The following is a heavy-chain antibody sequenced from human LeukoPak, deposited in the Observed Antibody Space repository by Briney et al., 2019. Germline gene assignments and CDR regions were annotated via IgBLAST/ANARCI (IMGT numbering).Heavy chain of an antibody. V-gene: IGHV4-31*03. CDR3: ARGRYYAFDY. CDR2: IYYSGSI. D-gene: IGHD3-3*01. Sequence: SETLSLTCTVSGGSISSGGYYWSWIRQHPGKGLEWIGYIYYSGSIYYNPSLKSRVTISVDTSKNQFSLKLSSVTAADTAVYYCARGRYYAFDYWGQGTLVTVSS. CDR1: GGSISSGGYY. J-gene: IGHJ4*02.